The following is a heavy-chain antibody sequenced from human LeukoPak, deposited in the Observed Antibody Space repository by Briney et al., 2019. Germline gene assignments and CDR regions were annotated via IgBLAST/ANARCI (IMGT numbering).Heavy chain of an antibody. J-gene: IGHJ6*03. D-gene: IGHD6-13*01. V-gene: IGHV4-39*02. CDR1: GGSITSSSYC. CDR2: IYYSGST. Sequence: PSETLSLTCTVSGGSITSSSYCWGWIRQPPGKGLEWIGNIYYSGSTYYSPSLKSRVTISVDTSKNQFSLKLSSVTAADTAVYYCARELAAGDYYMDVWGKGTTVTVSS. CDR3: ARELAAGDYYMDV.